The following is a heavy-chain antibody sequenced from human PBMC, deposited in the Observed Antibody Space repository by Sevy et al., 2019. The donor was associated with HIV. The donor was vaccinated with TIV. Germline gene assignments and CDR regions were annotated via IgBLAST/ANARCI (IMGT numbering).Heavy chain of an antibody. CDR3: AKDQRGGYCSGGSCAFGAFDI. J-gene: IGHJ3*02. D-gene: IGHD2-15*01. V-gene: IGHV3-30*18. Sequence: GGSLRLSCVASGFTFSSYGIHWVRQAPGKGLEWVAVISYDGNNKYYVDFVKGRFTISRDDSKNRLYLQMNSLRAEDTAVYYCAKDQRGGYCSGGSCAFGAFDIWGRGTMVTVSS. CDR1: GFTFSSYG. CDR2: ISYDGNNK.